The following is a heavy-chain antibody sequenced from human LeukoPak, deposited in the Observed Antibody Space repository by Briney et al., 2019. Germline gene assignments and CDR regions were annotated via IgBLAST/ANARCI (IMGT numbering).Heavy chain of an antibody. D-gene: IGHD5-12*01. V-gene: IGHV3-53*01. Sequence: GGSLRLSCAASGFTVSSNYMSWVRQAPGKGLEWVSVIYSGGSTYYADSVKGRFTISRDNSKNTLYLQMNSLRAEDTAVYYCATTYYSGYDSHYYYGMDVWGQGTTVTVSS. CDR3: ATTYYSGYDSHYYYGMDV. CDR1: GFTVSSNY. CDR2: IYSGGST. J-gene: IGHJ6*02.